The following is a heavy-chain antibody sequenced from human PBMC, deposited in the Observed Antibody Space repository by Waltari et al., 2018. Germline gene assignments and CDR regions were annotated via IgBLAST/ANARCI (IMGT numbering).Heavy chain of an antibody. V-gene: IGHV3-66*01. CDR1: GFTFDDYA. CDR2: IYSGGST. J-gene: IGHJ4*02. CDR3: ATRRY. Sequence: EVQLVESGGGLVQPGRSLRLSCAASGFTFDDYAMHWVRQAPGKGLEWVSVIYSGGSTYYADSVKGRFTISRDNSKNTLYLQMNSLRAEDTAVYYCATRRYWGQGTLVTVSS.